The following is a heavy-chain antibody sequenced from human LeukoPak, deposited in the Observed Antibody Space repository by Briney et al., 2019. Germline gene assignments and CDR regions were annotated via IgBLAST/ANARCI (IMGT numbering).Heavy chain of an antibody. V-gene: IGHV4-39*01. CDR1: GGSISSSDYY. J-gene: IGHJ4*02. CDR3: ARRVRGDFGGHFDY. Sequence: SETLSLTCTVSGGSISSSDYYWGWIRQSPGKGLEWIGSIYYTGNTYYNASLRSRVTISVDTTKNQFSLKLTSVAAADTAIYYCARRVRGDFGGHFDYWGQGTLVTVSS. CDR2: IYYTGNT. D-gene: IGHD4-17*01.